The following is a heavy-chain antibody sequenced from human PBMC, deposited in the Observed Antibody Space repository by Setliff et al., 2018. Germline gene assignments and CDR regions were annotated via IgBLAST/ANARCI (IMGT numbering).Heavy chain of an antibody. J-gene: IGHJ4*02. Sequence: PGGSLRLSCAASGFTFSSYAMTWVRQAPGKGLEWVSGISGYGSRTYYADSVKGRFTISRDNSQNMMYLQMNSLRAEDTAMYYCVTDPPFSGWSFDSWGQGTLVTVSS. CDR2: ISGYGSRT. CDR1: GFTFSSYA. V-gene: IGHV3-23*01. CDR3: VTDPPFSGWSFDS. D-gene: IGHD6-19*01.